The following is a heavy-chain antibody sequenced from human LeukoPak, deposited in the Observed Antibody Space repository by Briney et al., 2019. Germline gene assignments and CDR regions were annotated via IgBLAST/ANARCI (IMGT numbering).Heavy chain of an antibody. V-gene: IGHV4-4*07. D-gene: IGHD3-22*01. CDR2: IYNNEST. CDR3: ARGPYSYDSSGAFDI. CDR1: GDAVYY. J-gene: IGHJ3*02. Sequence: QPSETLSLTCTVSGDAVYYWNWIRQPAGKGLEWIGRIYNNESTWSNPPLKSRVSMSIDTSKNQFSLKLSSVTAADTAVYFCARGPYSYDSSGAFDIWGQGTMVTVSS.